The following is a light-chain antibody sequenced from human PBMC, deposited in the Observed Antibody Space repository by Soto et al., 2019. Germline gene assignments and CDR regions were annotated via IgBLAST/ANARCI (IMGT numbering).Light chain of an antibody. Sequence: QSALTQPASVSGSPGQSITISCTGTSSDIGGYNYVSWYQQHPGKAPKLMIYEVSNRPSGVSNRFSGSKSGNTASLTISGRQAEDEADYYCNSYSSSSPVIFGGGTKLTVL. CDR3: NSYSSSSPVI. CDR1: SSDIGGYNY. V-gene: IGLV2-14*01. CDR2: EVS. J-gene: IGLJ2*01.